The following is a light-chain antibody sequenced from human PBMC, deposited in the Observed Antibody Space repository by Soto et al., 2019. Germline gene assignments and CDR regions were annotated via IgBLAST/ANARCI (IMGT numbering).Light chain of an antibody. CDR1: QTVRNNY. Sequence: EFVLTQSPGTLSLSPGERAALSCRASQTVRNNYLAWYQQRPGQAPRLLIYGASSRATGIPDRFSGSGSGTDFSLTIRGLKPEDFAVYYCQQYRMSPNTFGQGTRLEIK. V-gene: IGKV3-20*01. J-gene: IGKJ5*01. CDR2: GAS. CDR3: QQYRMSPNT.